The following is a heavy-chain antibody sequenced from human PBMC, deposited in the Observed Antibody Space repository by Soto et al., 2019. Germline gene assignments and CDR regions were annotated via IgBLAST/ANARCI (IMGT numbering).Heavy chain of an antibody. CDR2: IYYSGST. CDR1: GRYISSGGYY. Sequence: SETMSLTCTVSGRYISSGGYYWSWINKHPGKGLEWIGYIYYSGSTYYNPSLKSRVTISLDTSKNQFSLKLSAVTAADTAVYYCARVNTPRSGYCIDYWGQASLVTVSS. CDR3: ARVNTPRSGYCIDY. V-gene: IGHV4-31*03. D-gene: IGHD3-22*01. J-gene: IGHJ4*02.